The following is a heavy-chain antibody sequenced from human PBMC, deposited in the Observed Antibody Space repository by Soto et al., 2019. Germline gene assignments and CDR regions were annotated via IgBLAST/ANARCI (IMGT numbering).Heavy chain of an antibody. CDR3: VRRGFSSSWGYWYFDL. CDR2: MNPNSGNT. CDR1: GYTFTSYD. Sequence: QVQLVQSGAEVKKPGASVKVSCKASGYTFTSYDINWVRQATGQGLEWMGWMNPNSGNTGDAQKFQGRVTMTSNTSISTAYMELSSLSAEDTAVYYCVRRGFSSSWGYWYFDLWGRGTLVTVSS. J-gene: IGHJ2*01. D-gene: IGHD6-13*01. V-gene: IGHV1-8*01.